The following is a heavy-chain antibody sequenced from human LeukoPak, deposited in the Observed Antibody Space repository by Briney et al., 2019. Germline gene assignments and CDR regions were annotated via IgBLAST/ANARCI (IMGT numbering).Heavy chain of an antibody. CDR3: AKGGSLTTVTHFDY. D-gene: IGHD4-17*01. Sequence: GGSLRLSCAASGFTFSDYYMSWIRQAPGKGLEWVSYISSSGSTIYYADSVKGRFTISRDNSKNTLYLQMNSLRAEDTAVYYCAKGGSLTTVTHFDYWGQGTLVTVSS. CDR2: ISSSGSTI. J-gene: IGHJ4*02. CDR1: GFTFSDYY. V-gene: IGHV3-11*01.